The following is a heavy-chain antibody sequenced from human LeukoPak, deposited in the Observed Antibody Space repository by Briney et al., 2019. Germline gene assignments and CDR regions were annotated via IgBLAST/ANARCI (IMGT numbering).Heavy chain of an antibody. D-gene: IGHD5-24*01. CDR2: THRSGDP. V-gene: IGHV4/OR15-8*02. CDR3: ATRDQSRTYRAPADR. J-gene: IGHJ4*02. Sequence: PSETLSLTCAGYGVSVSSDNWWTWGRQSPGKGVEWIGETHRSGDPKYNPSLNGRVTISIDNSNNRLHLHLRYVPAADTAMYYCATRDQSRTYRAPADRWGQGTLATVSS. CDR1: GVSVSSDNW.